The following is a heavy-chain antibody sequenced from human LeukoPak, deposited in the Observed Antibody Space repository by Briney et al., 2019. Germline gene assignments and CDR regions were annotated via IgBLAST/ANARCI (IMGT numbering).Heavy chain of an antibody. V-gene: IGHV4-59*01. CDR3: TRGSIAYYYMDV. CDR1: GGSISSYY. D-gene: IGHD3-22*01. CDR2: IYYSGST. Sequence: SETLSLTCTVSGGSISSYYWSWIRQPPGKGLGWIGNIYYSGSTNYNPSLKSRVTISVDTSKNQFSLKLSSVTAADTAVYYCTRGSIAYYYMDVWGKGTTVTISS. J-gene: IGHJ6*03.